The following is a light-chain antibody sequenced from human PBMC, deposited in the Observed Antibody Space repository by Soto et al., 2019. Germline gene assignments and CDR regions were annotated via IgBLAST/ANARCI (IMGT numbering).Light chain of an antibody. V-gene: IGKV1-5*01. CDR2: DAS. Sequence: DIQMTQSPSTLSASVGDRVTITCRAIQSISGWLAWSQQRPGKAPTVLIYDASKLESGVPSRFSGSGSGTEFTLTISNLQPDDFATYYCQRYDSFSMYTFGQGTKLELK. CDR3: QRYDSFSMYT. CDR1: QSISGW. J-gene: IGKJ2*01.